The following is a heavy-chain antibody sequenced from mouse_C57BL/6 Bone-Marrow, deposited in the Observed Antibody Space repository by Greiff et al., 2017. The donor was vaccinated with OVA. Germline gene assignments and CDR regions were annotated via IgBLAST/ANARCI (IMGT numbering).Heavy chain of an antibody. CDR1: GYTFTDYY. V-gene: IGHV1-76*01. Sequence: QVQLQQSGAELVRPGASVKLSCKASGYTFTDYYINWVKQRPGQGLEWIARIYPGSGNTYYNEKFKGKATLTAEKSSSTAYMQLSSLTSEDSAVYFCARHDYDGRNFDYWGQGTTLTVSS. D-gene: IGHD2-4*01. CDR3: ARHDYDGRNFDY. J-gene: IGHJ2*01. CDR2: IYPGSGNT.